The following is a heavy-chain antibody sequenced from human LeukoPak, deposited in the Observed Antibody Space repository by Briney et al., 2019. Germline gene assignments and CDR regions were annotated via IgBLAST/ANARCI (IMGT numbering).Heavy chain of an antibody. D-gene: IGHD3-22*01. Sequence: PGGSLRLSCAASGFTFSSYGMHRVRQAPGKGLEWVAVIWYDGSNKYYADSVKGRFTISRDNSKNTLYLQMNSLRAEDTAVYYCATGRYYYDSSGSPGDAFDIWGQGTMVTVSS. V-gene: IGHV3-33*01. CDR3: ATGRYYYDSSGSPGDAFDI. CDR1: GFTFSSYG. CDR2: IWYDGSNK. J-gene: IGHJ3*02.